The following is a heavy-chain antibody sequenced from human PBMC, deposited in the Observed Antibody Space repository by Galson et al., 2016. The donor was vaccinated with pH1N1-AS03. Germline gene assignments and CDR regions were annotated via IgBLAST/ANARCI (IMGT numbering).Heavy chain of an antibody. J-gene: IGHJ4*02. CDR2: IKKDGSES. CDR3: VAGAGWLFDY. Sequence: SLRLSCAASGFSFSNYWMNWVRQAPGKGLEWVANIKKDGSESLYVDSVKGRFIISRDNAKNSLYLQMNSLRAEDTGFYYCVAGAGWLFDYWGQGVLVTVSP. CDR1: GFSFSNYW. V-gene: IGHV3-7*01. D-gene: IGHD6-19*01.